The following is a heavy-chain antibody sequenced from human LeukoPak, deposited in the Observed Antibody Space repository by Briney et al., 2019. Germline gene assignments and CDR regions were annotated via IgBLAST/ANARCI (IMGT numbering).Heavy chain of an antibody. V-gene: IGHV4-39*07. Sequence: SETLSLTCTVSGGSISSSSYYWGWIRQPPGKGLEWIGSIYYSGSTYYNPSLKSRVTISVDTSKNQFSLSLDSATAADTAVYYCARGLASGYPPIPFDYWGQGTLVTVSS. J-gene: IGHJ4*02. CDR1: GGSISSSSYY. CDR2: IYYSGST. CDR3: ARGLASGYPPIPFDY. D-gene: IGHD3-3*01.